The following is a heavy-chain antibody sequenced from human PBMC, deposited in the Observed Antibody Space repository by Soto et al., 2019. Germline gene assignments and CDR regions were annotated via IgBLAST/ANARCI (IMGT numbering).Heavy chain of an antibody. CDR3: ARALRGTYYYHDSGPRWFDP. J-gene: IGHJ5*02. Sequence: PGGSLRRSCVASGFTFRSYSLNWVRQAPGKGLEWVSSISSSGTYTYYAASVKGRFTISRDTAKNSVYLQRNSLGAADTAVYYCARALRGTYYYHDSGPRWFDPWGPGTLVTVYS. D-gene: IGHD3-22*01. CDR2: ISSSGTYT. CDR1: GFTFRSYS. V-gene: IGHV3-21*01.